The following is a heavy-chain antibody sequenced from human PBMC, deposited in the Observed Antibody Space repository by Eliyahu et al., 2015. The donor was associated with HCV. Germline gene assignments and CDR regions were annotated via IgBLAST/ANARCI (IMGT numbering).Heavy chain of an antibody. D-gene: IGHD3-3*01. Sequence: QVQLQQWGAGLLKPSETLSLTCAVYGGSFSGYYWSWIRQPPGKGLEWIGEINHSGSTNYNPSLKSRVTISVDTSKNQFSLKLSSVTAADTAVYYCASAYDFWSGYYTGYYYYGMDVWGQGTTVTVSS. CDR1: GGSFSGYY. J-gene: IGHJ6*02. CDR2: INHSGST. V-gene: IGHV4-34*01. CDR3: ASAYDFWSGYYTGYYYYGMDV.